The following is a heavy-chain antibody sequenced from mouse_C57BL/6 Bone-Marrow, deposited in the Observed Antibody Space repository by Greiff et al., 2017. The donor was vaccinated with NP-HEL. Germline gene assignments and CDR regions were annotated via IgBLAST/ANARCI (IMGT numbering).Heavy chain of an antibody. CDR2: IWSGGST. V-gene: IGHV2-2*01. CDR3: PRDLQGYFDS. CDR1: GFSLTSYG. J-gene: IGHJ2*01. Sequence: QVQLKESGPGLVQPSQSLSITCTVSGFSLTSYGVHWVRQSPGKGLEWLGVIWSGGSTDYNAAFISSLSISKDNSKSQFFFKMNSLQADDTAIYYFPRDLQGYFDSWGQGPTPTVPS.